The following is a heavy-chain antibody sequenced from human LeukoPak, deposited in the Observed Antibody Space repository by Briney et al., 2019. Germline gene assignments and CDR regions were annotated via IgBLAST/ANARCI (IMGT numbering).Heavy chain of an antibody. V-gene: IGHV1-2*02. Sequence: ASVKVSCKASGYTFTGYYMHWVRQAPGQGLEWMGWINPNSGGTNYAQKFQGRVTMTRDTSISTAYMELSRLRSDDTAVYYCARGVVTMVRGEYYFDYWGQGILVTVSS. CDR1: GYTFTGYY. CDR3: ARGVVTMVRGEYYFDY. J-gene: IGHJ4*02. CDR2: INPNSGGT. D-gene: IGHD3-10*01.